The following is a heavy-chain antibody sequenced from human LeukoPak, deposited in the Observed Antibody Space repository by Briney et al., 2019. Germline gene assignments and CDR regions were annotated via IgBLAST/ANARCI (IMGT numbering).Heavy chain of an antibody. D-gene: IGHD3-22*01. CDR2: IIPILGIA. CDR1: GYTFTSYD. V-gene: IGHV1-69*04. CDR3: ARERYYYDSSGYYYFDY. J-gene: IGHJ4*02. Sequence: ASVKVSCKASGYTFTSYDINWVRQATGQGLEWMGRIIPILGIANYAQKFQGRVTITADKSTSTAYMELSSLRSEDTAVYYCARERYYYDSSGYYYFDYWGQGTLVTVSS.